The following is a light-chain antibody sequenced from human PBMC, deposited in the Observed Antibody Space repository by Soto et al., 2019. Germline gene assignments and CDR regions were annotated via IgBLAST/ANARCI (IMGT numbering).Light chain of an antibody. CDR1: RSISSW. V-gene: IGKV1-5*01. CDR2: GAY. Sequence: DIQLTQPPFTLPASVGDRVSITCADSRSISSWLAWYQQKSGKAPTLLLYGAYTLESGVPPRFSGSGSGTDFTLTTSSLQPEDFATYYCQQLNNYPAITFGPGTRLDIK. J-gene: IGKJ5*01. CDR3: QQLNNYPAIT.